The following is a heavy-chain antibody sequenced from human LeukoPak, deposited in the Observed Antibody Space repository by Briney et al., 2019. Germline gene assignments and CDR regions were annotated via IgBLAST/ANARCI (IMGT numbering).Heavy chain of an antibody. J-gene: IGHJ4*02. V-gene: IGHV3-15*01. Sequence: GGSLRLSCAASGFIFSNAWMSWVRQAPGKGLEWVGCITSKTDGGTADYTPPVKGRFTILRDDSKNTLSLQMYSLKTEDTAVYYCTTVGPSGSYFPLDYWGQGTLVTVSS. CDR3: TTVGPSGSYFPLDY. CDR1: GFIFSNAW. CDR2: ITSKTDGGTA. D-gene: IGHD3-10*01.